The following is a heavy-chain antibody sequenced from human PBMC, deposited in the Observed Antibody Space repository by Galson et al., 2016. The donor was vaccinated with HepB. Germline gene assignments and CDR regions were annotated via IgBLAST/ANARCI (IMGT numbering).Heavy chain of an antibody. CDR1: GFIFSNFA. D-gene: IGHD3-9*01. Sequence: SLRLSCAASGFIFSNFAMNWVRQAPGQGLEWVSGVTGRGVSTFYANSVKGRFTIPRDNAKNTLYLQMDSLRSEDTAVYYFAKDEPPAISWGQGTLVAVSS. CDR2: VTGRGVST. J-gene: IGHJ4*02. CDR3: AKDEPPAIS. V-gene: IGHV3-23*01.